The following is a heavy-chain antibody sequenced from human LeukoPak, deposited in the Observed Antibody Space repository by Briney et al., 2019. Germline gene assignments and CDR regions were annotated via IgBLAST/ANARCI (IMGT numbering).Heavy chain of an antibody. V-gene: IGHV1-69*01. D-gene: IGHD2-15*01. J-gene: IGHJ3*02. CDR2: IIPIFGTA. Sequence: SVKVSCKASGGTFSIYAISWVRQAPGQGLEWMGGIIPIFGTANYAQKFQGRVTITADESTSTAYMELSSLRSEDTAVYYCARGYCSGGSCYGDAFDIWGQGTMVTVSS. CDR1: GGTFSIYA. CDR3: ARGYCSGGSCYGDAFDI.